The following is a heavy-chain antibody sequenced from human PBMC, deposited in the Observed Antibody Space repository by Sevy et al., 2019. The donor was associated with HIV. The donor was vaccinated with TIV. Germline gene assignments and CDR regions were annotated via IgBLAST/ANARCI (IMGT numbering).Heavy chain of an antibody. CDR2: IYYSGST. D-gene: IGHD5-18*01. CDR3: ARQGGYSYGTPFDY. J-gene: IGHJ4*02. V-gene: IGHV4-59*08. Sequence: SETLSLTCTVSGASITTYYWSWIRQPPGRRLEWIWYIYYSGSTNYNPSLKSRVTMSLDTSKNQFSLRLTSVTAADTAVYYCARQGGYSYGTPFDYWGPGTPVTVSS. CDR1: GASITTYY.